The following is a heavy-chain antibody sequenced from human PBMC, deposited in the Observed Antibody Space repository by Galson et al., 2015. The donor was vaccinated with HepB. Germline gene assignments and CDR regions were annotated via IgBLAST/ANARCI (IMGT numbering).Heavy chain of an antibody. J-gene: IGHJ4*01. CDR3: ARGGMATIGGPTFDS. Sequence: SVKVSCKASRNTFTTYSINWVRQAPGQGLEWMGWISPYNDNTNYAPTVQGRVTMTIDTSTSTAYMELRSLRPDDTAIYFCARGGMATIGGPTFDSWGQGTLVTVSS. V-gene: IGHV1-18*01. CDR2: ISPYNDNT. CDR1: RNTFTTYS. D-gene: IGHD5-24*01.